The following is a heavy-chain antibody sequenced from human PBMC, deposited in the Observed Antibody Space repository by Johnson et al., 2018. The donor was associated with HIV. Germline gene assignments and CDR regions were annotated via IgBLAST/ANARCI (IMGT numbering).Heavy chain of an antibody. D-gene: IGHD3/OR15-3a*01. Sequence: QVQLVESGGGLVQPGGSLRLSCAASGFTFSSYGMHWVRQAPGKGLEWVAFISYDGSNEYYADSVKGRFTISRNIAKNTLYLQMNSLRAEDTAVYYCARDGRGLDAFDIWGQGTMVTVSS. J-gene: IGHJ3*02. V-gene: IGHV3-33*05. CDR2: ISYDGSNE. CDR1: GFTFSSYG. CDR3: ARDGRGLDAFDI.